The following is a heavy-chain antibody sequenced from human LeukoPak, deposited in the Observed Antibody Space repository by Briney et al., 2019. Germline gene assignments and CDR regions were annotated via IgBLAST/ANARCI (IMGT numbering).Heavy chain of an antibody. J-gene: IGHJ4*02. CDR2: INPSGGST. D-gene: IGHD4-23*01. CDR3: ARGLPNYGGEFDY. V-gene: IGHV1-46*01. CDR1: TYTFTRYG. Sequence: ASVKVSCKASTYTFTRYGISWVRQAPGQGLEWMGIINPSGGSTSYAQKFQGRVTMTRDMSTSTVYMELSSLRSEDTAVYYCARGLPNYGGEFDYWGQGTLVTVSS.